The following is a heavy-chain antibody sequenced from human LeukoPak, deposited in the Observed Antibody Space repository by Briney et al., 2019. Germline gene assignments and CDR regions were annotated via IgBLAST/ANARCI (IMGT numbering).Heavy chain of an antibody. CDR2: IYYSGST. CDR3: ARVPTQYFGELFYGMDV. V-gene: IGHV4-61*01. J-gene: IGHJ6*02. CDR1: GGSVSSGSYY. Sequence: PSETLSLTCTVSGGSVSSGSYYWSWIRQPPGKGLEWIGYIYYSGSTNYNPSLKSRVTISVDTSKNQFSLKLSSVTAADTAVYYCARVPTQYFGELFYGMDVWGQGTTVTVSS. D-gene: IGHD3-10*01.